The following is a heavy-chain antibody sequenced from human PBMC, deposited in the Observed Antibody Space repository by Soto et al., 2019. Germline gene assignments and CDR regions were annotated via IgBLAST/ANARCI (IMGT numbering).Heavy chain of an antibody. J-gene: IGHJ4*02. D-gene: IGHD4-17*01. CDR3: AREAYGGTVDY. V-gene: IGHV3-53*01. CDR2: IYSGGST. CDR1: GFTVSSNY. Sequence: GSLRLSCAASGFTVSSNYMSWVRQAPGKGLEWVSVIYSGGSTYYADSVKGRFTISRDNSKNTLYLQMNSLRAEDTAVYYCAREAYGGTVDYWGQGTLVTVSS.